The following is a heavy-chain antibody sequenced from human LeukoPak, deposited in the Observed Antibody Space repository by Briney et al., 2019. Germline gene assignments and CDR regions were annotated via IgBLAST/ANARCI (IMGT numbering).Heavy chain of an antibody. J-gene: IGHJ6*02. CDR2: INPNSGGT. V-gene: IGHV1-2*04. CDR1: GYTFTGYY. D-gene: IGHD5-12*01. Sequence: GASVKVSCKASGYTFTGYYMHWVRQAPGQGLEWMGWINPNSGGTNYAQKFQGWVTMTRDTSISTAYMELSRLRSDDTAVYYCARGGSGYVHYYYGMDVWGQGTTVTVSS. CDR3: ARGGSGYVHYYYGMDV.